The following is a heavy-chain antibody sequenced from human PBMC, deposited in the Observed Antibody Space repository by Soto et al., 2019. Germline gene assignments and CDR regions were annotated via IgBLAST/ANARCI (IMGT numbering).Heavy chain of an antibody. D-gene: IGHD3-22*01. J-gene: IGHJ4*02. CDR3: ARPKDYDDCLDL. Sequence: VSVKVSCKASGYAFTLLNIDWVRQAPGQRLEWMGWINAGNGNTKYSQKFQGRVTFTRDTSANTAYMELSSLISEDTAVYYCARPKDYDDCLDLWGQGPLVTVSS. V-gene: IGHV1-3*01. CDR2: INAGNGNT. CDR1: GYAFTLLN.